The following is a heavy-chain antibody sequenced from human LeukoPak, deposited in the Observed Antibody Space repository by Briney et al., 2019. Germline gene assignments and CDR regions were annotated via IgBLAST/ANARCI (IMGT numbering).Heavy chain of an antibody. Sequence: ASVKVSCKASGYTFTGYYIHWVRQAPGQGLEWMGRINPNSGGTNCAQKFQGRVTMTRDTSISTAYMEVSRLRSDDTAVYYCGSGPKVVTPIPFYYSDYWGQGTLVTVSS. CDR1: GYTFTGYY. V-gene: IGHV1-2*06. CDR2: INPNSGGT. J-gene: IGHJ4*02. CDR3: GSGPKVVTPIPFYYSDY. D-gene: IGHD2-21*02.